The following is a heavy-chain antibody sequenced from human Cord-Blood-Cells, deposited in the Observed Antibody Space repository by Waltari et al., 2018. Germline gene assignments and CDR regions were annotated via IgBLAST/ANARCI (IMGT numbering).Heavy chain of an antibody. CDR2: IIPIFGTA. CDR1: GGTFSSTA. D-gene: IGHD3-9*01. J-gene: IGHJ3*02. Sequence: QVQLVQSGAEVKKPGSSVKVSCKASGGTFSSTAISWVRPAPGQGREWMGEIIPIFGTANYAQKFQGRVTITADESPSTAYMELSSLRSEDTAVYYCASDALSLYDILTGYDAFDIWGQGTMVTVSS. V-gene: IGHV1-69*01. CDR3: ASDALSLYDILTGYDAFDI.